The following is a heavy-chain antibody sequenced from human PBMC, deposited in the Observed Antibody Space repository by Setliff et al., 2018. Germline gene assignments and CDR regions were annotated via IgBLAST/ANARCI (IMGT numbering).Heavy chain of an antibody. CDR2: IHPNTGST. CDR3: AKQGYSDSLYAFDV. J-gene: IGHJ3*01. Sequence: GASVKVSCKASGYTFTTYAMTWMRQAPGHGLELMGRIHPNTGSTNYLQDFQGRVTITRDTSIYTVYMELTGLTSGDTAVYYCAKQGYSDSLYAFDVWGQGTVVTVSS. CDR1: GYTFTTYA. V-gene: IGHV1-2*06. D-gene: IGHD3-16*02.